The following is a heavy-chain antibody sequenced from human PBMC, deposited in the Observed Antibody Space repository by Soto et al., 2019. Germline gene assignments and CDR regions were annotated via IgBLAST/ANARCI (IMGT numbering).Heavy chain of an antibody. J-gene: IGHJ4*02. D-gene: IGHD4-4*01. CDR2: IYYSGST. Sequence: QVQLQESGPGLVKPSETLSLTCTVSGGSISSYYWSWIRQPPGKGLEWIGYIYYSGSTNYNPSLKSRVTLSVDTSKNQFSLKLSSVTAAGPAVYYWASTTGPQIGSPMGLDYWGQGTLVTVSS. CDR3: ASTTGPQIGSPMGLDY. CDR1: GGSISSYY. V-gene: IGHV4-59*01.